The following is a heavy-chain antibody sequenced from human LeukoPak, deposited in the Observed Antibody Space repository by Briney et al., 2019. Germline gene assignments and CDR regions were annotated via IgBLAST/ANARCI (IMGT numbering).Heavy chain of an antibody. J-gene: IGHJ6*03. CDR1: GYTFTSYG. Sequence: GASVKVSCKASGYTFTSYGISWVRQAPGQGLEWMGWISAYNGNTNYAQKLQGRVTMTTDTSTSTAYMELRSLRSDDTAVYYCAREIQARWYLNYYYYMDVWGKGTTVTISS. CDR2: ISAYNGNT. V-gene: IGHV1-18*01. CDR3: AREIQARWYLNYYYYMDV. D-gene: IGHD6-13*01.